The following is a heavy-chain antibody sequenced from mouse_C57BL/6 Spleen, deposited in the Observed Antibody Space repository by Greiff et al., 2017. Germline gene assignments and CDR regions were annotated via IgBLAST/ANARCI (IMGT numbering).Heavy chain of an antibody. CDR2: ISSGSSTS. Sequence: EVHLVESGGGLVKPGGSLKLSCAASGFTFSDYGMHWVRQAPEKGLEWVAYISSGSSTSYYAATVKGRFTISRDNTKNTLFLQMTSLRSEDTAMYYCARGETTVVATGGFDYWGQGTTLTVSS. J-gene: IGHJ2*01. CDR3: ARGETTVVATGGFDY. CDR1: GFTFSDYG. V-gene: IGHV5-17*01. D-gene: IGHD1-1*01.